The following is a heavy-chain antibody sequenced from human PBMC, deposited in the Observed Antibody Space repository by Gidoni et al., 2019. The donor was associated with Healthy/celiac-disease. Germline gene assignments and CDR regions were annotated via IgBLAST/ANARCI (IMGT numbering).Heavy chain of an antibody. CDR2: IYSSGST. V-gene: IGHV4-31*03. CDR3: ASQQQYQLLPSGFDP. Sequence: QVQLQESGPGLVKPSQTLSLTCTVPVGYISSGVYYWSWIRQHPGKGLEWIGYIYSSGSTYYNPSLKSRVTISVDTSKNQFSLKLSSVTAADTAGYYGASQQQYQLLPSGFDPWGQGTLVTVSS. CDR1: VGYISSGVYY. J-gene: IGHJ5*02. D-gene: IGHD2-2*01.